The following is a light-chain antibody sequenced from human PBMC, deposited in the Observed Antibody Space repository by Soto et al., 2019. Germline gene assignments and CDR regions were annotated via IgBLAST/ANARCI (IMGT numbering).Light chain of an antibody. Sequence: QTALTQPTSESGAPGQRLTISCTGSSSNIGAGYDVHWYQQLPGTAPKLLIYGNSNRPSGVPDRFSGCKSGTSASLAITGLQAEDEADYYCQSYDSSLSGYVFG. CDR1: SSNIGAGYD. J-gene: IGLJ1*01. CDR2: GNS. V-gene: IGLV1-40*01. CDR3: QSYDSSLSGYV.